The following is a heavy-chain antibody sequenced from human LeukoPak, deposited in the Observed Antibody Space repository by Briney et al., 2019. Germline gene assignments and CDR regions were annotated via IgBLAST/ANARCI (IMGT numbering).Heavy chain of an antibody. J-gene: IGHJ6*02. V-gene: IGHV4-34*01. CDR2: INHSGST. CDR3: ARGLTSSGYYP. CDR1: GGSFSGYY. D-gene: IGHD3-22*01. Sequence: SETLSLTCAVYGGSFSGYYWSWIRQPPGKGLEWIGEINHSGSTNYNPSLKSRVTISVDTSKNQFSLKLSSVTAADTAVYYCARGLTSSGYYPWGQGTTVTVSS.